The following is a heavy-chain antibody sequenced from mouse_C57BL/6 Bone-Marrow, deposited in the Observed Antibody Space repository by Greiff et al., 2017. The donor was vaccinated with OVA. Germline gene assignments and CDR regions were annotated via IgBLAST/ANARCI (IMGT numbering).Heavy chain of an antibody. Sequence: QVQLQQSGPELVKPGASVKISCKASGYAFSSSWMNWVKQRPGKGLEWIGRIYPGDGDTNYNGKFKGKATLTADKSSSTAYMQLSSLTSEDSAVYFCASEKMAWFAYWGQGTLVTVSA. CDR2: IYPGDGDT. D-gene: IGHD2-3*01. V-gene: IGHV1-82*01. CDR3: ASEKMAWFAY. CDR1: GYAFSSSW. J-gene: IGHJ3*01.